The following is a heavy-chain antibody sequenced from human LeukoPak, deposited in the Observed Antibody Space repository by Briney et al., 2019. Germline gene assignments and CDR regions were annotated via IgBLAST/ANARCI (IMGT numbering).Heavy chain of an antibody. D-gene: IGHD3-22*01. J-gene: IGHJ4*02. CDR3: SRDNYYDSSVYSKYYFDY. V-gene: IGHV3-49*04. Sequence: GGSLRLSCTASGFTFGDNAMSWVRQAPGKGLEWVGFIRSKVHGGTIEYAAAVKGRFTISRDDSKNIAYLQMNSLKTDDTAVYFCSRDNYYDSSVYSKYYFDYWGQGTLVTVSS. CDR1: GFTFGDNA. CDR2: IRSKVHGGTI.